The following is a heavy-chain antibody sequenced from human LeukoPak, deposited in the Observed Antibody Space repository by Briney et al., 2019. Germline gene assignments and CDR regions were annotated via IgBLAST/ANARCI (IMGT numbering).Heavy chain of an antibody. V-gene: IGHV3-21*04. D-gene: IGHD5-18*01. Sequence: GGSLRLSCAASGFTFSSYSMNWVRQAPGKGLEWVSSISSSSSYIYYADSVKGRFTISRDNSKNTLYLQMNSLRAEDTAVYYCAKDLGTAMVPTDWGQGTLVTVSS. CDR2: ISSSSSYI. CDR1: GFTFSSYS. CDR3: AKDLGTAMVPTD. J-gene: IGHJ4*02.